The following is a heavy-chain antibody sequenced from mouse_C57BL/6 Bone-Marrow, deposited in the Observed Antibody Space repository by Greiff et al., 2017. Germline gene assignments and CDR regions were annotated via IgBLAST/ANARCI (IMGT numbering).Heavy chain of an antibody. J-gene: IGHJ2*01. V-gene: IGHV1-64*01. Sequence: QVQLQQPGAELVKPGASVKLSCKASGYTFTSYWMHWVRQRPGQGLEWIGMIHPNSGSTNYNEKFKSKATLTVDKSASTAYMQLSSLTSEDSAVYYCARARPYYGSGNSDDFDYWGQGTTLTVSS. D-gene: IGHD1-1*01. CDR3: ARARPYYGSGNSDDFDY. CDR1: GYTFTSYW. CDR2: IHPNSGST.